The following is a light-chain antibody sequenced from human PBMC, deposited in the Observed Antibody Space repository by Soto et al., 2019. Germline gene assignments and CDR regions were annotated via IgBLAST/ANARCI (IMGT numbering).Light chain of an antibody. CDR1: LSVGSK. J-gene: IGKJ5*01. Sequence: EIVMTQSPATLSVSPGERATLSCRSSLSVGSKLAWYQQKPGQAPRLLINGASTRATDIPARFSGSGSGTEFTLTISSLHSEDFAVYYCHQYNNWPISFGQGTRLEIK. CDR3: HQYNNWPIS. CDR2: GAS. V-gene: IGKV3-15*01.